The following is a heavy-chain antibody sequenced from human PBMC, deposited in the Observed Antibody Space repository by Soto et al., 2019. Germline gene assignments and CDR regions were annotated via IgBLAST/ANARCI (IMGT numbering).Heavy chain of an antibody. D-gene: IGHD6-6*01. CDR1: GFTFSGYA. J-gene: IGHJ4*02. CDR2: TSYDENYK. CDR3: ARQGGSSGIWYFDY. Sequence: QVQLVESGGGVVQPGRSLRLSCAASGFTFSGYAMHWVRQAPGKGLEWVAATSYDENYKYYADSVKGRFTISRDNSKKTLFLQMNSLRTEDTAVYYCARQGGSSGIWYFDYWGQGSLVTVSS. V-gene: IGHV3-30*04.